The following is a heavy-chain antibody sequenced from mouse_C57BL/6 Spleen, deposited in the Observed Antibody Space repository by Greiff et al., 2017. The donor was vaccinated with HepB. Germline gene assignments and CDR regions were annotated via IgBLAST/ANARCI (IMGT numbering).Heavy chain of an antibody. J-gene: IGHJ4*01. CDR2: IDPSDSET. CDR1: GYTFTSYW. CDR3: ARGDYYGNYDAMDY. D-gene: IGHD2-1*01. V-gene: IGHV1-52*01. Sequence: QVQLQQPGAELVRPGSSVKLSCKASGYTFTSYWMHWVKQRPIQGLEWIGNIDPSDSETHSNQKFKDKATLTVDKSSSTAYMQRSSLTSEDSAVYYCARGDYYGNYDAMDYWGQGTSVTVSS.